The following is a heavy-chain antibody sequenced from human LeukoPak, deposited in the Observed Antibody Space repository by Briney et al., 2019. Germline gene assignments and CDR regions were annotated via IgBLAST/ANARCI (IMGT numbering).Heavy chain of an antibody. CDR3: ARDQSITMVRGVIITLDGMDV. Sequence: SETLSLTCTVSGGSISSYYRSWIRQPAGKGLEWIGRIYTSGSTNYNPSLKSRVTMSVDTSKNQFSLKLSSVTAADTAVYYCARDQSITMVRGVIITLDGMDVWGQGTTVTVSS. D-gene: IGHD3-10*01. J-gene: IGHJ6*02. V-gene: IGHV4-4*07. CDR2: IYTSGST. CDR1: GGSISSYY.